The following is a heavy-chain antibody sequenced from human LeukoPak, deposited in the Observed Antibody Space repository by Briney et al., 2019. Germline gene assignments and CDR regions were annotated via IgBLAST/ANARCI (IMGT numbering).Heavy chain of an antibody. D-gene: IGHD4-17*01. CDR2: ISSSSSNT. J-gene: IGHJ3*02. CDR3: ARAVTTFAFDI. CDR1: GFTFSSYA. Sequence: GGSLRLSCAASGFTFSSYAMSWVRQAPGKGLEWVSFISSSSSNTYYADSVKGRFTISRDNAKNSLYLQMNSLRAEDTAVYYCARAVTTFAFDIWGQGTMVTVSS. V-gene: IGHV3-21*01.